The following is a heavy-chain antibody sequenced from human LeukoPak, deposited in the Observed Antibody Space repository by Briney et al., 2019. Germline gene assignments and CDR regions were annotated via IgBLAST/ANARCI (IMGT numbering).Heavy chain of an antibody. CDR1: GGSISSYY. Sequence: SETLSLTCTVSGGSISSYYWSWIRQPAGKGLEWIGRIYTSGSTNYNPSLKSRVTMSVDTSKNQFSLKLSSVTAADTAVYYCARDHRSSGWRFDAFDIWGQGTMVTVSS. CDR3: ARDHRSSGWRFDAFDI. V-gene: IGHV4-4*07. J-gene: IGHJ3*02. D-gene: IGHD6-19*01. CDR2: IYTSGST.